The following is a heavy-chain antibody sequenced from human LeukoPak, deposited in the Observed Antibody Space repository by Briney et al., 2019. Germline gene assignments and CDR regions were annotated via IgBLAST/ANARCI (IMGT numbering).Heavy chain of an antibody. CDR2: INWNGDTT. CDR3: ARDVGCSSVTCYLDS. J-gene: IGHJ4*02. CDR1: GFTFEAYT. Sequence: GGSLRLXCAASGFTFEAYTMHWVRQAPGKGLEWVSLINWNGDTTYYSDSVRGRFSISRDNSKHSLYLQMNSLRTEDTAFYYCARDVGCSSVTCYLDSWGQGTQVTVSS. D-gene: IGHD2-2*01. V-gene: IGHV3-43*01.